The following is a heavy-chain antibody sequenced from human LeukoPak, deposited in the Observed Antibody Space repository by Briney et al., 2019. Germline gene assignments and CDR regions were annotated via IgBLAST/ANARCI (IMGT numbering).Heavy chain of an antibody. CDR3: ARHSVASPSDA. CDR2: IYRSGNT. D-gene: IGHD2-21*01. V-gene: IGHV4-38-2*02. Sequence: PSETLSLTCIVSCYSIGSDFYWGWIRQPPGKGLEWIASIYRSGNTYSNSSLKSRVRMSIDTSKNHFSLRLTSVTAADTAVYYCARHSVASPSDAWGPGTLVTVSS. J-gene: IGHJ5*02. CDR1: CYSIGSDFY.